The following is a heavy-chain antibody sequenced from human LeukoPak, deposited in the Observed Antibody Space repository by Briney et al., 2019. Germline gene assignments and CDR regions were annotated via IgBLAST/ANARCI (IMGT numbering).Heavy chain of an antibody. CDR2: FDPEDGET. Sequence: ASVKLSCKVSGYTLTELSMHWVRQAPGKGLEWMGGFDPEDGETIYAQKFQGRVTMTEDTSTDTAYMELSSLRSEDTAVYYCATRRYVWGSYRWDFDYWGQGTLVTVSS. CDR1: GYTLTELS. CDR3: ATRRYVWGSYRWDFDY. J-gene: IGHJ4*02. V-gene: IGHV1-24*01. D-gene: IGHD3-16*02.